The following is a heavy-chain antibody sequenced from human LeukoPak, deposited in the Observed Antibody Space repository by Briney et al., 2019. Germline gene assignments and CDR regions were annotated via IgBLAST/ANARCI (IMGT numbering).Heavy chain of an antibody. V-gene: IGHV3-7*01. CDR1: GFIFSTYW. J-gene: IGHJ6*02. CDR3: ARADYYGSGSYYKEPLYYYYGMDV. CDR2: IKQDGSDK. Sequence: GGSLRLSCAASGFIFSTYWMTWVRQAPGQGLEWVANIKQDGSDKYYVDSVKGRFTISRDNAKNSLYLQMNSLRAEDTAVYYCARADYYGSGSYYKEPLYYYYGMDVWGQGTTVTVSS. D-gene: IGHD3-10*01.